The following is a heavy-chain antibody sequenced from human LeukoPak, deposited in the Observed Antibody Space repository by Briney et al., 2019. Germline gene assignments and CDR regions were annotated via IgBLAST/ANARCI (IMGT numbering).Heavy chain of an antibody. CDR1: GYTFSGYF. Sequence: ASVKVSCKAFGYTFSGYFLEWVRRAPGQGLEWMGWINANSGGTNYEQKFQGRVTMTRDASISTAYMELSRLTYDDTAVYYCARGRDGYNYVDYWGQGTLVTVSS. CDR2: INANSGGT. J-gene: IGHJ4*02. D-gene: IGHD5-24*01. CDR3: ARGRDGYNYVDY. V-gene: IGHV1-2*02.